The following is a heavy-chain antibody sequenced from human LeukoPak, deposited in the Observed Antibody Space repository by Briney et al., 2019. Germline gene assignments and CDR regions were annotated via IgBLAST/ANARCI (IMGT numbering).Heavy chain of an antibody. Sequence: PGGSLRLSCSASGTAFRTYAMHWVRQPPGKGLYYVSAISINGGSTYYADSVKGRFTISRDNSKNTLYLQMNSLRAEDTAVYYCAKDLRYCSGGSCYWDSDAFDIWGQGTMATVSS. CDR1: GTAFRTYA. V-gene: IGHV3-64*04. CDR2: ISINGGST. CDR3: AKDLRYCSGGSCYWDSDAFDI. D-gene: IGHD2-15*01. J-gene: IGHJ3*02.